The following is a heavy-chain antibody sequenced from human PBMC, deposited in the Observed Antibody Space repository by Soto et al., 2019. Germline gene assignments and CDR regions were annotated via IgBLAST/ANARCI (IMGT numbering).Heavy chain of an antibody. CDR3: AKDSTPFCSGGSCYSGLSDY. CDR1: GFTFSSYG. CDR2: ISYDGSNK. D-gene: IGHD2-15*01. V-gene: IGHV3-30*18. Sequence: QVQLVESGGGVVQPGRSLRLSCAASGFTFSSYGMHWVRQAPGKGREWVAVISYDGSNKYYADSVKGRFTISRDNSKNTLYLQMNSLRAEDTAVYYCAKDSTPFCSGGSCYSGLSDYWGQGTLVTVSS. J-gene: IGHJ4*02.